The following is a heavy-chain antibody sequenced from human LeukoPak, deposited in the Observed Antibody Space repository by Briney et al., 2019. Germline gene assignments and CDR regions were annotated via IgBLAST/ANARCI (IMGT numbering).Heavy chain of an antibody. Sequence: GGSLRLSCAASGFTFSSYAMSWVRQAPGKGLEWLSYISGSSSAINYADSVKGRFTISRDNAKNSLFLQMNSLRAEDTAVYYCATYSGYDRIFDYWGQGTLVTVSS. CDR1: GFTFSSYA. CDR3: ATYSGYDRIFDY. CDR2: ISGSSSAI. V-gene: IGHV3-48*01. D-gene: IGHD5-12*01. J-gene: IGHJ4*02.